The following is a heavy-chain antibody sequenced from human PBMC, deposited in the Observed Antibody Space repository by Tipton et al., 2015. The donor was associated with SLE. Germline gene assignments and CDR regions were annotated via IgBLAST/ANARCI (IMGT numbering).Heavy chain of an antibody. Sequence: TLSLTCTVSGGSISSRSYYWGWIRQPPGKGLEWIGSIFYSGSTYYNPSLKSRVTISVDTSKNQFSLKLSSVTAADTAVYYCARTITMMMFPGAFDIWGQGTMVTISS. CDR2: IFYSGST. CDR3: ARTITMMMFPGAFDI. D-gene: IGHD3-22*01. CDR1: GGSISSRSYY. V-gene: IGHV4-39*07. J-gene: IGHJ3*02.